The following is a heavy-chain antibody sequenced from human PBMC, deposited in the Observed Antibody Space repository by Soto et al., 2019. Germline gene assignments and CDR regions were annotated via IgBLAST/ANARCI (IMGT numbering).Heavy chain of an antibody. Sequence: SDTLSLSCTVSGGSISSYYWSWIRQPPGKGLEWIGYIYYSGSTNYNPSLKSRVTISVDTSKNQFSLKLSSVTAADTAVYYCARDSPSVRGGPGTYYYYYMDVWGKGTTVTVSS. CDR3: ARDSPSVRGGPGTYYYYYMDV. CDR1: GGSISSYY. J-gene: IGHJ6*03. V-gene: IGHV4-59*01. D-gene: IGHD3-10*01. CDR2: IYYSGST.